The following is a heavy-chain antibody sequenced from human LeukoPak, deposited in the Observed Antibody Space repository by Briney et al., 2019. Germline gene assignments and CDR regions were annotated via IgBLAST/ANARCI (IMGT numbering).Heavy chain of an antibody. V-gene: IGHV3-23*01. Sequence: PGGSLRLSCAASGLTFSSYAMSWVRQAPGKGLEWVSAISGSDGSTYYADSVKGRFTISRDNSKSTLFLQVNSLRAEDTALYYCVKFRGLTFDNAFDIWGQGTMVTVSS. CDR3: VKFRGLTFDNAFDI. J-gene: IGHJ3*02. CDR2: ISGSDGST. D-gene: IGHD3-10*01. CDR1: GLTFSSYA.